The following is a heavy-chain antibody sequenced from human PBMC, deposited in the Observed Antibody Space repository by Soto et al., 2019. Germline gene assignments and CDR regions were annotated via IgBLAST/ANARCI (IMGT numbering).Heavy chain of an antibody. CDR2: IDWDDDK. V-gene: IGHV2-70*01. D-gene: IGHD3-16*01. CDR1: GFSLSTSGMC. J-gene: IGHJ6*02. Sequence: SGPTLVNPTQTLTLTCTFSGFSLSTSGMCVSWIRQPPGKALEWLALIDWDDDKYYSTSLKTRLTMSKDTSKNQVVLTMTNMDPLDTATYYCARLLSLGGDYYGMDVWGQGTTVTVSS. CDR3: ARLLSLGGDYYGMDV.